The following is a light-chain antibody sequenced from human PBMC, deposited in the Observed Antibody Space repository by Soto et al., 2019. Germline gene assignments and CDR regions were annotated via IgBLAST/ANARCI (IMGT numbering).Light chain of an antibody. Sequence: QSVLTQPPSASGTPGQRVTISCSGSSSNIGSNTVNWYQQLPGTAPKLLIYSNNQRPSGVPDRFSCSKSGTSASLAISGLQSEDEADYYCAAWDDGLNGVVFGGGTKVAVL. V-gene: IGLV1-44*01. CDR3: AAWDDGLNGVV. J-gene: IGLJ2*01. CDR1: SSNIGSNT. CDR2: SNN.